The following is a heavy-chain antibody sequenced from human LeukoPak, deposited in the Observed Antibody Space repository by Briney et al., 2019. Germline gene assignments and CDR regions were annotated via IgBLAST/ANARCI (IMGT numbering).Heavy chain of an antibody. J-gene: IGHJ3*02. CDR2: ITSTSDTI. CDR3: ASGSYPSADAFDI. CDR1: GFPFSTYS. D-gene: IGHD1-26*01. Sequence: PGGSLRLSCVTSGFPFSTYSMNWVRQAPGKGLEWLSYITSTSDTIYYADSVKGRFTISRDNAKNSLYLQMNSLRAEDTAVYYCASGSYPSADAFDIWGQGTLVTVSS. V-gene: IGHV3-48*01.